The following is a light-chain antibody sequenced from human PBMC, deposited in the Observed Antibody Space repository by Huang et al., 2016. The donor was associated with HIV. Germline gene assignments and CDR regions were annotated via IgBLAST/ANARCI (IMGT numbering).Light chain of an antibody. J-gene: IGKJ1*01. CDR2: GVS. Sequence: EIVMTQSPATLSVSPGERATLSCGASQSVSSNLAWYQQKPGQTPRLLIFGVSTRATGVPARFSGSGSGTDFTLTISSLQSEDFVVYYCQQYDNWPPTFGQGTKVEI. V-gene: IGKV3-15*01. CDR1: QSVSSN. CDR3: QQYDNWPPT.